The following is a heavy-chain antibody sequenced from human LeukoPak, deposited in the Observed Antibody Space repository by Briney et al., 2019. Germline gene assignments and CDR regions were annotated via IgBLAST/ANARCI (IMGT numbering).Heavy chain of an antibody. D-gene: IGHD4-23*01. Sequence: GGSLRLSCAASGFTFSSCAMSWVRQAPGKGLEWVSTIIDSGNSIYYADSAEGRFTISRDNSKNTLYLQMNSLRAEDTAVYYCARDSSDDYGGNSGLWWGQGTLVTVSS. CDR3: ARDSSDDYGGNSGLW. CDR2: IIDSGNSI. CDR1: GFTFSSCA. J-gene: IGHJ4*02. V-gene: IGHV3-23*01.